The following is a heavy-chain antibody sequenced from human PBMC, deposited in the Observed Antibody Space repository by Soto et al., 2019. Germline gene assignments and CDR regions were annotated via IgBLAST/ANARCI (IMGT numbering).Heavy chain of an antibody. CDR1: GGSISSTSYY. J-gene: IGHJ5*02. Sequence: QLHLQESGPGLVKPSETLSLTCTVSGGSISSTSYYWGWIRQPPGKGLEWIGSIYFSGSTYYNPSLKSRVTISVDTSKNQFSLKLSSVTAADTAVYYCARQQKSYGSGSYYYALDWFDPWGQGTLVTVSS. CDR2: IYFSGST. D-gene: IGHD3-10*01. CDR3: ARQQKSYGSGSYYYALDWFDP. V-gene: IGHV4-39*01.